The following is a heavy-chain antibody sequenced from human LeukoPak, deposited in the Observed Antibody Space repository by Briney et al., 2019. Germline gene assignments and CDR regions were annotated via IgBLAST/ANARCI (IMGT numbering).Heavy chain of an antibody. D-gene: IGHD1-1*01. V-gene: IGHV4-34*01. J-gene: IGHJ4*03. CDR2: INHRGDT. CDR1: GGSFSAYY. CDR3: ARGPTISETGYFDY. Sequence: PSETLSLTCAVYGGSFSAYYWSWIRQSPGKGQEWIAEINHRGDTNYNPPVKSRVTISVDTSKNQFSLKVRSLTAADTAVYYCARGPTISETGYFDYWGQGTLVTVSS.